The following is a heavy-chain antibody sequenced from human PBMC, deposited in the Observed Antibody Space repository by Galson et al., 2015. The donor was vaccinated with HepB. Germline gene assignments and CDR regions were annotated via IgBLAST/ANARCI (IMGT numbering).Heavy chain of an antibody. J-gene: IGHJ5*02. CDR3: ARVRGAYMNWFDP. D-gene: IGHD1-14*01. CDR2: TYHSGDA. CDR1: GVSISTGDYY. Sequence: QVQLQESGPGLVPPSQTLSRTCTVSGVSISTGDYYWSWIRQPPGKGLEWIGYTYHSGDAYYNPTLKSRVTLSVDTSKNQFSLKLTSVTAADTAFYYCARVRGAYMNWFDPWGRGALVTVSS. V-gene: IGHV4-30-4*01.